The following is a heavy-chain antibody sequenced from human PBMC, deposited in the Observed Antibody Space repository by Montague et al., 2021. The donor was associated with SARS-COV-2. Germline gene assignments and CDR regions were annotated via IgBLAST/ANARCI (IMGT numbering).Heavy chain of an antibody. CDR1: GGSISSYY. V-gene: IGHV4-59*01. Sequence: SETLSLTCTVSGGSISSYYWRWIRQPPGEGLEWIGYIYYSGSTNYNPSLKSRVTISVDTSKNQFSLQLSSVTAADTAVYYCARTGLGGYDMLTGYTVNAIDIWGQGTMVTVSS. CDR2: IYYSGST. CDR3: ARTGLGGYDMLTGYTVNAIDI. D-gene: IGHD3-9*01. J-gene: IGHJ3*02.